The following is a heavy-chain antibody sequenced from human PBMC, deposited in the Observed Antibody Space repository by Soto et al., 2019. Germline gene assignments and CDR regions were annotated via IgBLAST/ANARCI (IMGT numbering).Heavy chain of an antibody. CDR3: ATDYGGNPSYYYYYGMDV. D-gene: IGHD4-17*01. V-gene: IGHV1-2*02. J-gene: IGHJ6*02. CDR1: GYTFTGYY. CDR2: INPNSGGT. Sequence: ASVKVSCKASGYTFTGYYMHWVRQAPGQGLEWMGWINPNSGGTNYAQKLQGRVTMTTDTSTSTAYMELRSLRSDDTAVYYCATDYGGNPSYYYYYGMDVWGQGTTVTVSS.